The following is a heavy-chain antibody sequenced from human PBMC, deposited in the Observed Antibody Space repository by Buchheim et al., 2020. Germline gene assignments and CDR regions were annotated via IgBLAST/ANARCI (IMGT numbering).Heavy chain of an antibody. V-gene: IGHV3-30*03. D-gene: IGHD2-21*01. CDR1: GFTFSTYA. CDR2: ISDDGTNN. Sequence: QVQLVESGGGVVQPGRSLRLSCAASGFTFSTYAMHWVRQAPGKGLEWLAVISDDGTNNYYTDAVKGRFTISRDNSKNTVYLQVDSLTTEDTAAYYCARTDCGTPNCKHLQYWGLGTL. J-gene: IGHJ4*02. CDR3: ARTDCGTPNCKHLQY.